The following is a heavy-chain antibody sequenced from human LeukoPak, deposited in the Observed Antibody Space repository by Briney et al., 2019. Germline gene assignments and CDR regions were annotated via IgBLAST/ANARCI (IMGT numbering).Heavy chain of an antibody. V-gene: IGHV1-69*13. J-gene: IGHJ6*03. Sequence: GASVKVSCKASGGTFSSYAISWVRQAPGQGLEWMGGIIPIFGTANYAQKFQGRVTITADESTGTAYMELSSLRSEDTAVYYCARGPITMVRGVITDYYYYMDVWGKGTTVTISS. D-gene: IGHD3-10*01. CDR1: GGTFSSYA. CDR2: IIPIFGTA. CDR3: ARGPITMVRGVITDYYYYMDV.